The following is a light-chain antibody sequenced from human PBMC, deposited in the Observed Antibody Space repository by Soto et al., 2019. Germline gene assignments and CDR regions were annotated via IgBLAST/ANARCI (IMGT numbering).Light chain of an antibody. V-gene: IGLV1-44*01. CDR2: GNY. J-gene: IGLJ3*02. CDR3: AAWDDSLNGPV. Sequence: QTVVTQPPSASGTPGQRVTISCSGSSSNIGSNTVNWYQQLPGTAPKLLIYGNYQRPSGVPDRFSGSKSGTSASLAISGLQSEDEADYYCAAWDDSLNGPVFGGRTKVTVL. CDR1: SSNIGSNT.